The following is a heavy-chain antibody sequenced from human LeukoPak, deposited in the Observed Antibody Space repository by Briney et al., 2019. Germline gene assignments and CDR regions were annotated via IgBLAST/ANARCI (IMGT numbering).Heavy chain of an antibody. D-gene: IGHD3-22*01. CDR1: GGSFSGYY. J-gene: IGHJ4*02. CDR3: ARKRASLYYYDSSGRFDY. Sequence: SETLSLTRAVYGGSFSGYYWSWIRQPPGKGLEWIGEINHSGSTNYNPSLKSRVTISVDTSKNQFSLKLSSVTAADTAVYYCARKRASLYYYDSSGRFDYWGQGTLVTVSS. V-gene: IGHV4-34*01. CDR2: INHSGST.